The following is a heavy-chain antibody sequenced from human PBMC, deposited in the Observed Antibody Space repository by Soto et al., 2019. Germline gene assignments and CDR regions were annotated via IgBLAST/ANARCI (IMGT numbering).Heavy chain of an antibody. CDR3: ARVRYDYVWGSYRPGSGGYFDY. CDR2: INHSGST. J-gene: IGHJ4*02. Sequence: QVQLQQWGAGLLKPSETLSLTCAVYGGSFSGYYWSWIRQPPGKGLEWIGEINHSGSTNYNPSLKSRVTISVDTSKNQCSLKLSSVTAADTAVYYCARVRYDYVWGSYRPGSGGYFDYGGQGTLVTVSS. CDR1: GGSFSGYY. V-gene: IGHV4-34*01. D-gene: IGHD3-16*02.